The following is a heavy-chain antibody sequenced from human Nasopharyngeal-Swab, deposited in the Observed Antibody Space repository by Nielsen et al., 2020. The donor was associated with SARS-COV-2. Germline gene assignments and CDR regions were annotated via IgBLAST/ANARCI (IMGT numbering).Heavy chain of an antibody. CDR1: GFIFTTYG. J-gene: IGHJ4*02. Sequence: GGSLRLSCAASGFIFTTYGMHWVRQAPGKGLEWVALISYDGSKKHYADSVKGRFTISRDKSKNTLYLQMNNLRAEDTAVYYCTRDRVFYYDSSGRKEFEYWGQGTRVTVSS. CDR2: ISYDGSKK. CDR3: TRDRVFYYDSSGRKEFEY. D-gene: IGHD3-22*01. V-gene: IGHV3-33*05.